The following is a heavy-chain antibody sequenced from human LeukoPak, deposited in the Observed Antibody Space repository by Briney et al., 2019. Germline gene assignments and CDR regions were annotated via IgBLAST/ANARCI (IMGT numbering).Heavy chain of an antibody. Sequence: SVKVSCKASGGTLSSYAISWVRQAPGQGLEWMGRTIPIFGTANYAQKFQGRVTITTDESTSTAYMELSSLRSEDTAVYYCARGVVPGAMRLGDGFDPRGQGTLVTVSS. CDR1: GGTLSSYA. CDR3: ARGVVPGAMRLGDGFDP. V-gene: IGHV1-69*05. J-gene: IGHJ5*02. CDR2: TIPIFGTA. D-gene: IGHD2-2*01.